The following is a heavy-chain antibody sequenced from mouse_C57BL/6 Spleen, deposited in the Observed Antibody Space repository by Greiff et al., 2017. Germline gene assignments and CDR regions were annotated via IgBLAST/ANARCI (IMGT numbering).Heavy chain of an antibody. CDR3: AYGNYEAY. Sequence: VKLMESGPELVKPGASVKISCKASGYAFSSSWMNWVKQRPGKGLEWIGRIYPGDGDTNYNGKFKGKATLTADKSSSTAYMQLSSLTSEDSAVYFCAYGNYEAYWGQGTLVTVSA. V-gene: IGHV1-82*01. D-gene: IGHD2-1*01. J-gene: IGHJ3*01. CDR2: IYPGDGDT. CDR1: GYAFSSSW.